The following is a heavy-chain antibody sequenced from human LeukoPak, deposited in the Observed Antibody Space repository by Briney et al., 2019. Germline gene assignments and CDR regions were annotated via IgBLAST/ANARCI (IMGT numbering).Heavy chain of an antibody. J-gene: IGHJ6*02. CDR1: GFTVSSYW. CDR2: IKQDGSEK. V-gene: IGHV3-7*05. Sequence: PGGSLRLSCAASGFTVSSYWMTCVRQAPGKGLEWVANIKQDGSEKYYVDSLKGRFTISRDNAKNSLYLQMNSLRAEDTAVYYCARGMDVWGQGTTVTVSS. CDR3: ARGMDV.